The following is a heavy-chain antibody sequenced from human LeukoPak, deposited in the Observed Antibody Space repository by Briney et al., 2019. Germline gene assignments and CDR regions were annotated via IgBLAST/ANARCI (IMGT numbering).Heavy chain of an antibody. CDR1: GGSISSSSYY. D-gene: IGHD1-26*01. CDR2: IYYSGGT. J-gene: IGHJ5*02. CDR3: ARPRWEVLNWFDP. Sequence: PSETLSLTCTVSGGSISSSSYYWGWIRQPPGKGLEWIGCIYYSGGTYYNPSLKSRVTISVDTSKNQFSLKLSSLTAADTAVYYCARPRWEVLNWFDPWGQGTLVTVSS. V-gene: IGHV4-39*01.